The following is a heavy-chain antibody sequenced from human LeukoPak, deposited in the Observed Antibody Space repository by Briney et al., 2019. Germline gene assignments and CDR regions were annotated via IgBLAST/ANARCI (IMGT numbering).Heavy chain of an antibody. CDR1: GFTFSSYW. CDR2: INSDGSST. V-gene: IGHV3-74*01. Sequence: GGSLRLSCAASGFTFSSYWMHWVRQAPGKGLVWVSRINSDGSSTSYADSVKGRFTISRDNSKNTLYLQMNSLRADDTAVYYCAKIPYEYNSGWYAAFDIWGQGTMVTVSS. J-gene: IGHJ3*02. CDR3: AKIPYEYNSGWYAAFDI. D-gene: IGHD6-19*01.